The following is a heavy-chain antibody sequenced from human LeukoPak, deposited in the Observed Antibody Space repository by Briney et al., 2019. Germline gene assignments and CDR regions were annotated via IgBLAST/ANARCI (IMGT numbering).Heavy chain of an antibody. Sequence: PGGSLRLSCAASGFTFSSSAMSWVRQVPGKGLEWVSGISASGGSTYYADSVKGRFTISRDNSKNTLYLQMNSLRAEDTAVYYCANSNYYDSSGYYNEDYWGQGTLVTVSS. CDR1: GFTFSSSA. CDR2: ISASGGST. CDR3: ANSNYYDSSGYYNEDY. D-gene: IGHD3-22*01. V-gene: IGHV3-23*01. J-gene: IGHJ4*02.